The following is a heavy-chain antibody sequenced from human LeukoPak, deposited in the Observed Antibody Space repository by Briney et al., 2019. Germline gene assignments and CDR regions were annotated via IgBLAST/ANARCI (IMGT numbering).Heavy chain of an antibody. J-gene: IGHJ6*03. Sequence: ASVKVSCKASGGTFSSYAISWVRQAPGQGLEWMGGIIPILGTANYAQKFQGRVTITADKSTSTAYMELSSLRSEDTAVYYCASGYSSSWRYYYYYYMDVWGKGTTVTVSS. CDR2: IIPILGTA. CDR3: ASGYSSSWRYYYYYYMDV. CDR1: GGTFSSYA. V-gene: IGHV1-69*06. D-gene: IGHD6-13*01.